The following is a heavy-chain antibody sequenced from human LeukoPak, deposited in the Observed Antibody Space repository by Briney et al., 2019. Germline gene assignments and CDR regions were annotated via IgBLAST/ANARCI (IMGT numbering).Heavy chain of an antibody. V-gene: IGHV3-23*01. CDR2: ISGSGGTT. J-gene: IGHJ5*02. CDR1: GFTFSGYG. CDR3: AKRDDSSGWFAWFDP. D-gene: IGHD6-19*01. Sequence: GGSLRLSCVASGFTFSGYGMSWVRQAPGKGLEWVLGISGSGGTTYYADSVKGRLTISRDNSKNMLYLQMNSLRAEDTAVYYCAKRDDSSGWFAWFDPWGQGTLVTVSS.